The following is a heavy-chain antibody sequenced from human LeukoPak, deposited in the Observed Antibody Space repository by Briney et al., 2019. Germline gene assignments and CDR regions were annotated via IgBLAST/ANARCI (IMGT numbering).Heavy chain of an antibody. D-gene: IGHD6-19*01. CDR2: IYYSGST. J-gene: IGHJ6*03. Sequence: SETLSLTCTVSGGSSSRCYWSWIRQPPGKGLEWIGYIYYSGSTNYNPSLKSRVPISVDTSKNQFSLKLSSVTAADTAVYYCARDQVAVAGIYYYYYMDVWGKGTTVTVSS. V-gene: IGHV4-59*01. CDR3: ARDQVAVAGIYYYYYMDV. CDR1: GGSSSRCY.